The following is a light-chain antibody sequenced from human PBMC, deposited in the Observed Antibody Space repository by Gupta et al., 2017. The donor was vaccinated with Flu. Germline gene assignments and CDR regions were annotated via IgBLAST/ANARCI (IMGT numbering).Light chain of an antibody. CDR1: QGISSY. Sequence: DRVTITCRASQGISSYLAWYQQKPGKAPKLLIYAASTLQSGVPSRFSGSGSGTDFTLTISCLQSEDFATYYCQQYYSYPHITFGPGTKVDIK. J-gene: IGKJ3*01. CDR3: QQYYSYPHIT. CDR2: AAS. V-gene: IGKV1-8*01.